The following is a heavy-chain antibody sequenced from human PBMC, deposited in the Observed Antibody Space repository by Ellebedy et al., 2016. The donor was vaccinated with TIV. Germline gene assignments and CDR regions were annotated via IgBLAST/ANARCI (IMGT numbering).Heavy chain of an antibody. Sequence: SETLSLTXTVSGGSISSYYWSWIRQPPGKGLEWIGEINHSGSTNYNPSLKSRVTISVDTSKNQFSLKLSSVTAADTAVYYCARRTAWGGYSIRYWYFDLWGRGTLVTVSS. CDR2: INHSGST. CDR3: ARRTAWGGYSIRYWYFDL. J-gene: IGHJ2*01. CDR1: GGSISSYY. D-gene: IGHD5-18*01. V-gene: IGHV4-34*01.